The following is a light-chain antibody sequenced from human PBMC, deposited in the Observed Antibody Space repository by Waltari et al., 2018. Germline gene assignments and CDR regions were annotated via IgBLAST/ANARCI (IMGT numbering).Light chain of an antibody. CDR3: QQSYSSPRS. Sequence: DILVTQSPSSLSASVGDRVTITCRASQTINTYINWFQQKPGKAPKLLIYGASTLQSGVPSRFSGSGLGTVFTLTINNLQPEDDATYHCQQSYSSPRSFGQGTKLEI. J-gene: IGKJ2*03. CDR1: QTINTY. CDR2: GAS. V-gene: IGKV1-39*01.